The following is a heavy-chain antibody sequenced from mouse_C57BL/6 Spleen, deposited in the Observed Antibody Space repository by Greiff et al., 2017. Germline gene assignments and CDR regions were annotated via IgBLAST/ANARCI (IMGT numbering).Heavy chain of an antibody. CDR2: IYPRDGST. Sequence: QVQLQQSGPELVKPGASVKLSCKASGYTFTSYDINWVKQRPGQGLEWIGWIYPRDGSTKYNEKFKGKATLTVDTSSSTAYMELHSLTSEDSAVYFCARAPHYYGSSPWFAYWGQGTLVTVSA. CDR3: ARAPHYYGSSPWFAY. J-gene: IGHJ3*01. CDR1: GYTFTSYD. V-gene: IGHV1-85*01. D-gene: IGHD1-1*01.